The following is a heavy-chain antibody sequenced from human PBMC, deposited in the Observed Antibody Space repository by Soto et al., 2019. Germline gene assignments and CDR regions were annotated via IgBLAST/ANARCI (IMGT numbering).Heavy chain of an antibody. CDR2: VHYTGTT. D-gene: IGHD5-18*01. Sequence: SETLSLTCTVSGGSISGYYWSWTRQSPVKGLEWIAYVHYTGTTNYNPSLRSRVTISVDTSKDQFSLKLRSVTAADTAVYYCAREHTAASGDTFDIWGQGTMVTVSS. CDR3: AREHTAASGDTFDI. V-gene: IGHV4-59*01. CDR1: GGSISGYY. J-gene: IGHJ3*02.